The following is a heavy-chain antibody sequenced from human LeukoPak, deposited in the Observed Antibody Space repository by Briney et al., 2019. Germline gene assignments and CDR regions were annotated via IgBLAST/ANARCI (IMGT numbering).Heavy chain of an antibody. CDR1: GFTFSSYG. CDR2: IRYDGSNK. D-gene: IGHD5-12*01. CDR3: AKAKVATTYYFDY. J-gene: IGHJ4*02. Sequence: GGSLRLSCAASGFTFSSYGMHWVRQAPGKGLEWVAFIRYDGSNKYYADSVKGRFTISRDNSKNTLYLQMNSLRAEDTAVYYCAKAKVATTYYFDYWGQGTLVTVSS. V-gene: IGHV3-30*02.